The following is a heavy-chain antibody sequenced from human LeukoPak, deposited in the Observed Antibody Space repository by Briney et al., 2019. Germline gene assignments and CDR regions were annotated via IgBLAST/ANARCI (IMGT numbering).Heavy chain of an antibody. CDR2: INHSGST. J-gene: IGHJ4*02. CDR1: GGSFSGYY. V-gene: IGHV4-34*01. CDR3: ARRGYSYGLRYFDY. D-gene: IGHD5-18*01. Sequence: SETLSLTCAVYGGSFSGYYWSWIRQPPGKGLEWIGEINHSGSTNYNPSLKSRVTISVDTSKNQFSLKLSSVTAADTAVYYCARRGYSYGLRYFDYWGQGTLVTVSS.